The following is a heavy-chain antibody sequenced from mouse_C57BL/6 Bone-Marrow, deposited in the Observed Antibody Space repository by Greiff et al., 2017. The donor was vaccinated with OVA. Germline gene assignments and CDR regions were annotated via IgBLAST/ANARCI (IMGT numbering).Heavy chain of an antibody. D-gene: IGHD1-1*01. J-gene: IGHJ1*03. CDR2: IYYSGTI. CDR3: ARDRGYGSRRYFDV. CDR1: GISITTGNYR. V-gene: IGHV3-5*01. Sequence: EVQLQESGPGLVKPSQTVFLTCTVTGISITTGNYRWSWIRQFPGNKLEWIGYIYYSGTITYNPSLTSRTTITRDTPKNQFFLEMNSLTAEDTATYYCARDRGYGSRRYFDVWGTGTTVTVSS.